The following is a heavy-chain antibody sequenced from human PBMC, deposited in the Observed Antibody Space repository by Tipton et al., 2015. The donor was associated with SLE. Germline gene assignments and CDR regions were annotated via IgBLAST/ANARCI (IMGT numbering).Heavy chain of an antibody. D-gene: IGHD6-13*01. J-gene: IGHJ5*02. CDR3: ARSKGSSWYGWFDP. CDR2: INHSGST. Sequence: TLSLTCAVYGGSFSGYYWSWIRQPPGKGLEWIGEINHSGSTNYNPSLKSRVTISVDTSKNQFSLKLSSVTAADTAVYYCARSKGSSWYGWFDPWGQGTLVTVSS. CDR1: GGSFSGYY. V-gene: IGHV4-34*01.